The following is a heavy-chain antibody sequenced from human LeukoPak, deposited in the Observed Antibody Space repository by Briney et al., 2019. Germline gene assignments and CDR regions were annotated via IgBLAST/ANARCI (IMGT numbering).Heavy chain of an antibody. CDR1: GFTFSSYG. Sequence: GGSLRLSCAASGFTFSSYGMHWVRQAPGKGLEWVAVIWYDGSNKYYADSVKGRFTISRDNSKNTLYLQMNSLRAEDTAVYYCARDRGYYYDSSGYYSDAFDIWGQGTMVTVSS. J-gene: IGHJ3*02. D-gene: IGHD3-22*01. CDR2: IWYDGSNK. V-gene: IGHV3-33*01. CDR3: ARDRGYYYDSSGYYSDAFDI.